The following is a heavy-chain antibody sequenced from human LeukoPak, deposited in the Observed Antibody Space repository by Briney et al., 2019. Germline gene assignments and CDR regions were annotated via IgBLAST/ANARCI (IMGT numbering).Heavy chain of an antibody. V-gene: IGHV1-69*04. CDR2: IIPILGIA. J-gene: IGHJ1*01. Sequence: SVKVSCKASGGIFSSYAISWVRQAPGQGLEWMGRIIPILGIANYAQKFQGRVTITADKSTSTAYMELSSLRSEDTAVYYCARALIRGRLHLGELSLPEYFQHWGQGTLVTVSS. CDR3: ARALIRGRLHLGELSLPEYFQH. D-gene: IGHD3-16*02. CDR1: GGIFSSYA.